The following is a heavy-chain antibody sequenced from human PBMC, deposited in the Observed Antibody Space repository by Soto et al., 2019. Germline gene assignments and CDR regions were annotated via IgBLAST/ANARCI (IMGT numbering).Heavy chain of an antibody. J-gene: IGHJ4*02. CDR1: GGSFSNNA. CDR3: ARGGTMIGPLEY. CDR2: IIPVFGSG. Sequence: QVQLVQSGAEVKKPGSSVKVSCKASGGSFSNNAIAWVRRAPGQGLEWMGGIIPVFGSGNHAQKFQGRVTITADESTTTAYMELSSLTSEDPAVYYCARGGTMIGPLEYWGQGTLVTVSS. V-gene: IGHV1-69*01. D-gene: IGHD3-22*01.